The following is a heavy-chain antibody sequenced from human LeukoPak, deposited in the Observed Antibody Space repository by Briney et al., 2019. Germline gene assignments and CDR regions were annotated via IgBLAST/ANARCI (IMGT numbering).Heavy chain of an antibody. CDR1: GGSISSGGYY. CDR2: IYYSGST. V-gene: IGHV4-31*03. D-gene: IGHD5-18*01. CDR3: ARRGYSYGYWFDP. J-gene: IGHJ5*02. Sequence: SQTLSLTCTVSGGSISSGGYYWSWIRQHPGKDLEWIGYIYYSGSTYYNPSLKSRVTISVDTSKNQFSLKLSSVTAADTAVYYCARRGYSYGYWFDPWGQGTLVTVSS.